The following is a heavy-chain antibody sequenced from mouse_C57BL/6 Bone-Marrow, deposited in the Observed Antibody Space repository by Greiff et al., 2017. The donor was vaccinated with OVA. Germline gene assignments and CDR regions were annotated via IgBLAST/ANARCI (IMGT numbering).Heavy chain of an antibody. CDR2: ISYDGSN. V-gene: IGHV3-6*01. Sequence: EVKLEESGPGLVKPSQSLSLTCSVTGYSITSGYYWNWIRQFPGNKLEWMGYISYDGSNNYNPSLKNRISITRDTSKNQFFLKLNSVTTEDTATYYCARDPPWYFDVWGTGTTVTVSS. CDR1: GYSITSGYY. CDR3: ARDPPWYFDV. J-gene: IGHJ1*03.